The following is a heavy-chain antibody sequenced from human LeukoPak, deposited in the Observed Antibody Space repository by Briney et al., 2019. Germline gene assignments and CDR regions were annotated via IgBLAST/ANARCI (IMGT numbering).Heavy chain of an antibody. D-gene: IGHD6-19*01. CDR3: ARSGRWLGYFDY. Sequence: GRSLRLSCAASGFTFSSYAMHWVRQAPGKGLEWVAVISYDGSNKYYADSVKGRFTISRVNSRDTLYLQMSSLKTEDTAVYYCARSGRWLGYFDYWGQGTLATVSS. CDR1: GFTFSSYA. V-gene: IGHV3-30-3*01. J-gene: IGHJ4*02. CDR2: ISYDGSNK.